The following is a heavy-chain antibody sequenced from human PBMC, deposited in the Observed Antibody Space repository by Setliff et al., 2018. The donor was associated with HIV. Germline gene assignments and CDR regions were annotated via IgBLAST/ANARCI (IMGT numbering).Heavy chain of an antibody. CDR1: GGSFSISSYY. CDR2: IYTSGST. V-gene: IGHV4-61*05. Sequence: SETLSLTCSVSGGSFSISSYYWGWIRQPPGKGLEWIGHIYTSGSTNYNPSLKSRVTISVDTSKNQFSLELNSVTAADTAVYYCARDQRLSYWGQGTLVTVSS. J-gene: IGHJ4*02. CDR3: ARDQRLSY.